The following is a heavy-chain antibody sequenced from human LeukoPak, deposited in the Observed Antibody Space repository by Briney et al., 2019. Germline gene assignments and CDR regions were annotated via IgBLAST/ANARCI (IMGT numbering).Heavy chain of an antibody. CDR2: IYSDNT. CDR1: GFTVSSNS. V-gene: IGHV3-53*01. J-gene: IGHJ3*02. Sequence: GGSLRLSCTVSGFTVSSNSMSWVRQAPGKGLEWVSFIYSDNTHYSDSVKGRFTISRDNSKNTLYLQMNSLRAEDTALFYCAARWGYNGFDIWGQGTMVAVSS. D-gene: IGHD5-18*01. CDR3: AARWGYNGFDI.